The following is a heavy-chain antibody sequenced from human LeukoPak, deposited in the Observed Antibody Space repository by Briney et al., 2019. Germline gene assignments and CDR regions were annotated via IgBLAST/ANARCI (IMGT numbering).Heavy chain of an antibody. CDR2: IYYSGTT. D-gene: IGHD4-11*01. CDR1: GDSISSYY. CDR3: VRESYSRYFDY. V-gene: IGHV4-59*01. Sequence: KTSETLSLTCTVSGDSISSYYCDWIRQPPGKGLEWIGYIYYSGTTNYNPSLKSRVTISVDTPKNQFSLKLSSVTAADTAVYYCVRESYSRYFDYWGQGSLVTVSS. J-gene: IGHJ4*02.